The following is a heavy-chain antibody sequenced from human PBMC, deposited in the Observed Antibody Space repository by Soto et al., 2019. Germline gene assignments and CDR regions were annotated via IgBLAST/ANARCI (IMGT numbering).Heavy chain of an antibody. CDR2: FVGSTGST. J-gene: IGHJ4*02. V-gene: IGHV3-23*01. D-gene: IGHD1-1*01. Sequence: EVQLLESGGDLVQPGGSLRLSCAASGVTFSSYTMNWVRQAPGKGLEWVSTFVGSTGSTFYADSVKGRFTISRDDSKHTLYLQMNSLSAEDTAVYYCAKRHTTVATPANYFDYWGQGTLVTVSS. CDR3: AKRHTTVATPANYFDY. CDR1: GVTFSSYT.